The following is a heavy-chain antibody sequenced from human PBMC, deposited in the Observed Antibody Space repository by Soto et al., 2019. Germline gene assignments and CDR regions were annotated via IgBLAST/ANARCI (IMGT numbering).Heavy chain of an antibody. CDR1: GGTFSSYA. V-gene: IGHV1-69*13. D-gene: IGHD6-13*01. CDR2: IIPIFGTA. J-gene: IGHJ4*02. Sequence: SVKVSCKASGGTFSSYAISWVRQAPGQGLEWMGGIIPIFGTANYAQKFQGRVTITADESTSTAYMELSSLRSEDTAVYYCARPWDSSSWRFDYWGQGTLVTVSS. CDR3: ARPWDSSSWRFDY.